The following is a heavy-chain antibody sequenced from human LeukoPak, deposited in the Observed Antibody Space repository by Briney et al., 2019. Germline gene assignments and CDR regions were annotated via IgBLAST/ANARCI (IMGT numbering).Heavy chain of an antibody. Sequence: GGSLRLSCAASGFTFSSYAMHWVRQAPGKGLEWVAVISYDGSNKYYADSVKGRFTISRDNSKNTLYLQMNSLRAEDTAMYYCAKTGYSSSWYAGPFDYWGQGTLVTVSS. D-gene: IGHD6-13*01. CDR2: ISYDGSNK. CDR1: GFTFSSYA. J-gene: IGHJ4*02. V-gene: IGHV3-30-3*02. CDR3: AKTGYSSSWYAGPFDY.